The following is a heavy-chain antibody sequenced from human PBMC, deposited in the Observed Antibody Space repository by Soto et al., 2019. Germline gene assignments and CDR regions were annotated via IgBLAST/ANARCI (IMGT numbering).Heavy chain of an antibody. J-gene: IGHJ5*02. Sequence: SETLSLTCAVYGGSFSGYYCSWIRQPPGKGLEWIGEINHSGSTNYNPSLKSRVTISVDTSKNQFSLKLSSVTAAATAVYYCARQISMVRGVINWFDPWGQGTLVT. CDR2: INHSGST. V-gene: IGHV4-34*01. D-gene: IGHD3-10*01. CDR3: ARQISMVRGVINWFDP. CDR1: GGSFSGYY.